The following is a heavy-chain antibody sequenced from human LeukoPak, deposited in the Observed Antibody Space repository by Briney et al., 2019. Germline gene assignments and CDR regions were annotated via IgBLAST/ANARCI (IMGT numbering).Heavy chain of an antibody. CDR3: ARDGAISGSYRGVDY. V-gene: IGHV4-39*07. Sequence: SETPSLTCAVLGASINSSPYYWAWIRQSPGKGLEWIATISYSGTTNYNPSLKSRVTISVDTSKNQFSLKLSSVTAADTAVYYCARDGAISGSYRGVDYWGQGTLVTVSS. CDR2: ISYSGTT. J-gene: IGHJ4*02. CDR1: GASINSSPYY. D-gene: IGHD1-26*01.